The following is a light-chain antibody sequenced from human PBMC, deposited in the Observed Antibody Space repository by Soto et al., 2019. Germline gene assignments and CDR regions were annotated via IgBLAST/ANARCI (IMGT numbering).Light chain of an antibody. Sequence: DIQMTQSPSSLSASIGDRVTITCRASQNISAYLHWYQQKPGQAPKFLIYASSNLQSGVPSRFSGSGSGTDFTLTITSLQPEDFSTYYCQQSYSTLYTFGQGTKREIK. CDR1: QNISAY. CDR3: QQSYSTLYT. V-gene: IGKV1-39*01. J-gene: IGKJ2*01. CDR2: ASS.